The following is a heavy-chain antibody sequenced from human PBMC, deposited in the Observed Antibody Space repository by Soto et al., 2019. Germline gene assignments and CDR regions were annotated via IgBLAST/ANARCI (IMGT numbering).Heavy chain of an antibody. Sequence: QVQLVQSGGEVKKPGASVKVSCKTSGYSFTTYGISWVRQAPGQGLEWMGWISGYNGNTHYAQKFQGRVSMTTDTPTSTAYMELRSLRSDDTAVYYCAREGPAPYYYYGMDVWGPGTTVTVSS. J-gene: IGHJ6*02. CDR3: AREGPAPYYYYGMDV. CDR1: GYSFTTYG. V-gene: IGHV1-18*01. CDR2: ISGYNGNT.